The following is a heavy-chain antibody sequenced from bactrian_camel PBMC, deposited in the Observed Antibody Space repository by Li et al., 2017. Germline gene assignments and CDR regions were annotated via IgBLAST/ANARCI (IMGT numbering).Heavy chain of an antibody. Sequence: HVQLVESGGGSVQAGGSLRLSCDGHGSTYSPYCLAWFRQTPGQEREEVAFIDSANRPTYAASVKGRFAVSRDNAKDILYLQMNRLKPEDSGLYYCAGRMGSWCPNERIPKNFDVWGQGTQVTVS. CDR3: AGRMGSWCPNERIPKNFDV. CDR2: IDSANRP. J-gene: IGHJ4*01. D-gene: IGHD3*01. V-gene: IGHV3S26*01. CDR1: GSTYSPYC.